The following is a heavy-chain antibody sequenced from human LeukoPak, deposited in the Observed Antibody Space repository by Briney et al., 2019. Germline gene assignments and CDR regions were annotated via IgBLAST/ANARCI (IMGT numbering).Heavy chain of an antibody. Sequence: SETLSLTCAVYGGSFSGYYWSWIRQPPGKGLEWIGEINHSGSTNYNPSLKSRVTISVDTSKNQFSLKLSSVTAADTAVYYCAGAPRRGVADVRYWYFDLWGRGTLVTVSS. V-gene: IGHV4-34*01. CDR3: AGAPRRGVADVRYWYFDL. J-gene: IGHJ2*01. CDR1: GGSFSGYY. D-gene: IGHD6-19*01. CDR2: INHSGST.